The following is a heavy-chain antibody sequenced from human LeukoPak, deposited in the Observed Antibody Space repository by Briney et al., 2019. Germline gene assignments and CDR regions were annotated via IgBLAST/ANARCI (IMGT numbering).Heavy chain of an antibody. V-gene: IGHV3-7*01. CDR2: IKQDGSEK. CDR3: ASRASSGWLDY. J-gene: IGHJ4*02. CDR1: GFTFSSYW. Sequence: PGGSLRLSCAASGFTFSSYWMSWVRQAPGKGLEWVANIKQDGSEKYYVDSVKGRFTISRDNAKNLLYLQMNSLRAEDTAVYYCASRASSGWLDYWGQGTLVTVSS. D-gene: IGHD6-19*01.